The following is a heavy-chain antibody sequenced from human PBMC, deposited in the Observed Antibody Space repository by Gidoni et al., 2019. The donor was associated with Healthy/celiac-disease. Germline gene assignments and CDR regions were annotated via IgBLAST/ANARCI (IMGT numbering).Heavy chain of an antibody. J-gene: IGHJ6*02. V-gene: IGHV4-39*01. CDR1: GGSISSSSYY. Sequence: QLQLQESGPGLVKPSETLSLTCTVSGGSISSSSYYWGWIRQPPGKGLEWIGSIYYSGSTYYNPSLKSRVTISVDTSKNQFSLKLSSVTAADTAVYYCARQGMVRGGYGMDVWGQGTTVTVSS. D-gene: IGHD3-10*01. CDR3: ARQGMVRGGYGMDV. CDR2: IYYSGST.